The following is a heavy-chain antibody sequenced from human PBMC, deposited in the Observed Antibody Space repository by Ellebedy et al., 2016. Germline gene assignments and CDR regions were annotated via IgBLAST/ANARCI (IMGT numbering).Heavy chain of an antibody. CDR2: IYHSGST. CDR3: ARDAGTAMVSEGSDAFDI. CDR1: GGSISSSNW. D-gene: IGHD5-18*01. V-gene: IGHV4-4*02. Sequence: SETLSLTCAVSGGSISSSNWWSWVRQPPGKGLEWIGEIYHSGSTNYNPSLKSRVTISVDKSKNQFSLKLSSVTAADTAVYYCARDAGTAMVSEGSDAFDIWGQGTMVTVSS. J-gene: IGHJ3*02.